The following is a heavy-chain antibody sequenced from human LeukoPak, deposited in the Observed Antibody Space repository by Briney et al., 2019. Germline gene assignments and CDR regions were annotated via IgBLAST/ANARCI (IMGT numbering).Heavy chain of an antibody. J-gene: IGHJ4*02. V-gene: IGHV4-30-4*08. CDR1: GGSISSGDYY. D-gene: IGHD2-2*01. Sequence: SETLSLTCTVSGGSISSGDYYWSWIRQPPGKGLEWIGYIYYSGSTYYNPSLKSRVTISVDTSKNQFSLKLSSVTAADTAVHYCARGGSTSFDYWGQGTLVTVSS. CDR3: ARGGSTSFDY. CDR2: IYYSGST.